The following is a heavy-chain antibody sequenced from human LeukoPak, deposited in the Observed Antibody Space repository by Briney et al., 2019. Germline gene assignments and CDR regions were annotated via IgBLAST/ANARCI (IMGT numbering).Heavy chain of an antibody. CDR1: GGSISSYF. CDR3: ARGSITMVRGLIKGTEYFHH. V-gene: IGHV4-59*08. D-gene: IGHD3-10*01. J-gene: IGHJ1*01. CDR2: IFKSSYP. Sequence: SDTLSLTCTVSGGSISSYFWSWIRQPPGRGLEGIGYIFKSSYPNHNPSLKSRLIISVAASKNQFSLKLNSVTAADTAVYYCARGSITMVRGLIKGTEYFHHWGQGARVTVSS.